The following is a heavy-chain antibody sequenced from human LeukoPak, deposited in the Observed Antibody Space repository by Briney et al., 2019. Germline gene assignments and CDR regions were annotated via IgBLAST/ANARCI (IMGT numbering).Heavy chain of an antibody. CDR1: GYTFAGYD. D-gene: IGHD3-22*01. CDR3: ARLLHDSRAYYQGFDP. J-gene: IGHJ5*02. Sequence: ASVKVSCKTSGYTFAGYDINWVRQATGQGLEWMGWVSPNSGNAGYAQKFQGRVTMTTDTSMTTAYMELSSLTSEDTAVYYCARLLHDSRAYYQGFDPWGQGSLVTVSS. CDR2: VSPNSGNA. V-gene: IGHV1-8*01.